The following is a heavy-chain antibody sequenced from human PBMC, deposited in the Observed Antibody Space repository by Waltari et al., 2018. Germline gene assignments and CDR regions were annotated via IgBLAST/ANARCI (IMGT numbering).Heavy chain of an antibody. D-gene: IGHD3-10*01. Sequence: QLQLQESGPGLVQPSETLSLTCTVSGGSISSSSYYWGWIRQPPGKGLGGIGSIYYSGSTSHNPSHKSRVTIAVDTSKNQFSLKLSSVTAADTAVYYCASRSRLLWFGSVGGWGQGTLVTVSS. CDR1: GGSISSSSYY. J-gene: IGHJ4*02. CDR2: IYYSGST. CDR3: ASRSRLLWFGSVGG. V-gene: IGHV4-39*01.